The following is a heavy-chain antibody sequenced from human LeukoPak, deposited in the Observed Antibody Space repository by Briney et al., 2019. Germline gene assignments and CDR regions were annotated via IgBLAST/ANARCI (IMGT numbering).Heavy chain of an antibody. Sequence: GGSLRLSCAASGFTFSRYAMHWVRQAPDKRLEWVAFLSYDGSEKYYADSVKGRFTISRDNSKDTLYLQMNSLRPEDTAVYYCARDVWFGELLVYFDYWGQGTLVTVSS. CDR2: LSYDGSEK. V-gene: IGHV3-30*04. CDR1: GFTFSRYA. D-gene: IGHD3-10*01. CDR3: ARDVWFGELLVYFDY. J-gene: IGHJ4*02.